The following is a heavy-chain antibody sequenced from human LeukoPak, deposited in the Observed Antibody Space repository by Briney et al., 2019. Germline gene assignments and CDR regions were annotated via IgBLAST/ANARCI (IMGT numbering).Heavy chain of an antibody. J-gene: IGHJ5*02. D-gene: IGHD6-13*01. Sequence: GGSLRLSCAASGFPFSSYAMSWVRQAPGKGLEWVSAISGSGGSTYYADSVKGRFTISRDNSKNTLYLQMNSLRAEDTAVYYCAKVGRALIAAAAQNWFDPWGQGTLVTVSS. CDR3: AKVGRALIAAAAQNWFDP. V-gene: IGHV3-23*01. CDR2: ISGSGGST. CDR1: GFPFSSYA.